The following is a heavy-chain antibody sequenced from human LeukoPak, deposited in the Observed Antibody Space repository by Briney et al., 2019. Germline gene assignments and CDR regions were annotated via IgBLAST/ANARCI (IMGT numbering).Heavy chain of an antibody. D-gene: IGHD3-22*01. CDR1: GFTFSRNA. CDR3: AKVTPKFGYYDSSGYWGAFDI. J-gene: IGHJ3*02. Sequence: GGSLRLSCAASGFTFSRNAMSWVRQAPGKGLEWISAISGSGGSTDYADSVKGRFTISRDNSKNTLYLQMSSLRAEDTAVYYCAKVTPKFGYYDSSGYWGAFDIWGQGTMVTVSS. CDR2: ISGSGGST. V-gene: IGHV3-23*01.